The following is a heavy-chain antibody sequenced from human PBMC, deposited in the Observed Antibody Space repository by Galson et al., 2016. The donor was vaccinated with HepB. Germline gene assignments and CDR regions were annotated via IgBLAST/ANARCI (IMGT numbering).Heavy chain of an antibody. CDR2: ISTSSETI. V-gene: IGHV3-48*03. CDR1: GFRFSSYS. Sequence: SLRLSCAASGFRFSSYSMNWVRQAPGKGLEWISYISTSSETISYADSVKGRFTISRDNARNSVSLLMNSLRVEDTAVYYCAKAGVYNWNDADLEYWGQGTLVTVSS. CDR3: AKAGVYNWNDADLEY. D-gene: IGHD1-1*01. J-gene: IGHJ4*02.